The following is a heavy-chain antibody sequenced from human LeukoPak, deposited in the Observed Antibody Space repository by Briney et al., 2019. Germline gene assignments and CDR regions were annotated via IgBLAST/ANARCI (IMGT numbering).Heavy chain of an antibody. CDR2: INHSGST. Sequence: SETLSLTCAVYGGSFSGYYWSWIRQPPGKGLEWIGEINHSGSTNYNPSLKSRVTISVDTSKNQFSLKLSSVTAADTAVYYCARPGYGGLGAWGQGTLVTVSS. D-gene: IGHD4-23*01. CDR1: GGSFSGYY. J-gene: IGHJ5*02. CDR3: ARPGYGGLGA. V-gene: IGHV4-34*01.